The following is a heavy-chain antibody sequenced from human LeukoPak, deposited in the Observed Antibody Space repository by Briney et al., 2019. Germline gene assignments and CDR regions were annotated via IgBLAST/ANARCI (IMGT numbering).Heavy chain of an antibody. CDR2: IYHSGST. J-gene: IGHJ4*02. CDR1: GGSISSGGYY. Sequence: SETLSLTCTVSGGSISSGGYYWSWIRLPPGKGLEWIGYIYHSGSTYYNPSLKSRVTISVDTSKNQFSLNLRSVTAADTAVYYCARDICGYNYGCFDSWGQGTLVTVSS. D-gene: IGHD5-18*01. CDR3: ARDICGYNYGCFDS. V-gene: IGHV4-30-2*01.